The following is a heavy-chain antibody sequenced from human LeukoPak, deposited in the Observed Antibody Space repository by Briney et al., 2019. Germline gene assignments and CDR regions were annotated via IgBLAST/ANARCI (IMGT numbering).Heavy chain of an antibody. J-gene: IGHJ4*02. V-gene: IGHV1-2*02. CDR1: GYTFTGYY. CDR2: INPNSGGT. Sequence: ASVKVSCKASGYTFTGYYMHWVRQAPGQGLEWMGWINPNSGGTNYAQKFQGRVTMTSDTPISTAYMELTRLRSDDTPVYYCARDPGLYGSYYFDYWGQGTLVTVSS. D-gene: IGHD3-10*01. CDR3: ARDPGLYGSYYFDY.